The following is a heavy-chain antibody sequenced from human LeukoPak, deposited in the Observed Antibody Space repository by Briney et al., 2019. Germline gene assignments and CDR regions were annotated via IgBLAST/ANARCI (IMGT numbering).Heavy chain of an antibody. Sequence: ASVKVSCKASGCTFTSYAMNWVRQAPGQGLEWMGWINTNTGNPTYAQGFTGRFVFSLDMSVSTAYLQITSLKAEDTAVYYCAREVVGASVSFDYWGQGTLVTVSS. CDR2: INTNTGNP. D-gene: IGHD1-26*01. CDR3: AREVVGASVSFDY. CDR1: GCTFTSYA. V-gene: IGHV7-4-1*02. J-gene: IGHJ4*02.